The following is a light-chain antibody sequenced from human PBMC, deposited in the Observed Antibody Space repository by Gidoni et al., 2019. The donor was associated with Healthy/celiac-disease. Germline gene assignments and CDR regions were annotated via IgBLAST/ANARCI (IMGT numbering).Light chain of an antibody. CDR1: QSVSISY. Sequence: EIVLTQSPGTLSFSPGERATLSCRASQSVSISYLAWYQQKPGQAPRLLIYGASSRANGIPDFTLTISRLEPEDFSVYYCQQYGSSPPLTFGGGTKVEIK. CDR3: QQYGSSPPLT. CDR2: GAS. V-gene: IGKV3-20*01. J-gene: IGKJ4*01.